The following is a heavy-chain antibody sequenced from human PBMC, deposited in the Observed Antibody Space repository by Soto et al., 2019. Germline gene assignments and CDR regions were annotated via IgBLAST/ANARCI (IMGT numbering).Heavy chain of an antibody. CDR3: ARVKYCSGGTCYWFDP. J-gene: IGHJ5*02. D-gene: IGHD2-15*01. CDR2: IYHSGST. CDR1: GDSISRGDW. V-gene: IGHV4-4*02. Sequence: QVQLQESGPGLVKPSGTLSLTCAVSGDSISRGDWWSWVRQPPGKGLEWIGEIYHSGSTNYNPSLKSRVTISVDKAKNQISLNLRSVTAADTAVYYCARVKYCSGGTCYWFDPWGQGTLVTVSS.